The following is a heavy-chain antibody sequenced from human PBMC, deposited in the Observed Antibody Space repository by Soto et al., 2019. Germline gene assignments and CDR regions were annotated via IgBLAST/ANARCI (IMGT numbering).Heavy chain of an antibody. CDR3: ARVKQQLAEYYYYGMDL. J-gene: IGHJ6*02. CDR1: GFTVSSNY. V-gene: IGHV3-53*04. D-gene: IGHD6-13*01. Sequence: HPGGSLRLSCAASGFTVSSNYMSWVRQAPGKGLEWVSVIYSGGSTYYADSVKGRFTISRHNSKNTLYLQMNSLRAEDTAVYYCARVKQQLAEYYYYGMDLWGQGTTVTVPS. CDR2: IYSGGST.